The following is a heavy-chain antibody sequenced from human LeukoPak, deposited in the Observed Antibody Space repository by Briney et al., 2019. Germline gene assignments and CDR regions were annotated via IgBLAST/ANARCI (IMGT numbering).Heavy chain of an antibody. CDR3: ASPGRWGAVDY. V-gene: IGHV4-39*01. D-gene: IGHD1-26*01. J-gene: IGHJ4*02. Sequence: SETLSLTCTVSGGSISSSSYYWGWIRQPPGKGLEWIGSIYYSGSTYYNPSLKSRVTISVDTSKNQFSLKLSSVTAADTAVYYCASPGRWGAVDYWGQGSLVTVSS. CDR1: GGSISSSSYY. CDR2: IYYSGST.